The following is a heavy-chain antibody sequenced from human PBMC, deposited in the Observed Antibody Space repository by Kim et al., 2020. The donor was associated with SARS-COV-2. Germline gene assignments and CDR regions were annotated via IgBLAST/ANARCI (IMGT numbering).Heavy chain of an antibody. CDR1: GFTFSSYS. CDR2: ISSSSSTI. J-gene: IGHJ6*02. V-gene: IGHV3-48*02. CDR3: ARGVRYFDWFDQYYSQYYGMDV. Sequence: GGSLRLSCAASGFTFSSYSMNWVRQAPGKGLEWVSYISSSSSTIYYADSVKGRFTISRDNAKNSLYLQMNSLRDEDTAVYYCARGVRYFDWFDQYYSQYYGMDVWRQGTTVTVSS. D-gene: IGHD3-9*01.